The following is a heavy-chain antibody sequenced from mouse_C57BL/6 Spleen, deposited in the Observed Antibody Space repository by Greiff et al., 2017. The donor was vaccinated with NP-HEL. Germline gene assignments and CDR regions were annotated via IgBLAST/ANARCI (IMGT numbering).Heavy chain of an antibody. D-gene: IGHD1-1*01. CDR1: GFTFSSYA. V-gene: IGHV5-4*01. Sequence: EVQRVESGGGLVKPGGSLKLSCAASGFTFSSYAMSWVRQTPEKRLEWVATISDGGSYTYYPDNAKNNLYLQMSHLKSEDTAMYYCARELDYYGSSWYFDVWGTGTTVTVSS. CDR2: ISDGGSYT. J-gene: IGHJ1*03. CDR3: ARELDYYGSSWYFDV.